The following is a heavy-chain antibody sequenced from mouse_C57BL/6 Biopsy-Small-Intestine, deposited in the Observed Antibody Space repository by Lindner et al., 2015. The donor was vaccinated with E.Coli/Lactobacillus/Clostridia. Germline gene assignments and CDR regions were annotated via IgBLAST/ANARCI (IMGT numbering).Heavy chain of an antibody. D-gene: IGHD2-4*01. Sequence: VQLQESGPELVKPGASVKISCKASGYSFTGYYMNWMKQSPEKSLEWIGEINPSTGGTPYNQKFKAKATLTVDKSSSTAYMQLKSLTSEDSAVYYCARSYYDYLDFWGQGTTLTVSS. CDR2: INPSTGGT. CDR1: GYSFTGYY. V-gene: IGHV1-42*01. CDR3: ARSYYDYLDF. J-gene: IGHJ2*01.